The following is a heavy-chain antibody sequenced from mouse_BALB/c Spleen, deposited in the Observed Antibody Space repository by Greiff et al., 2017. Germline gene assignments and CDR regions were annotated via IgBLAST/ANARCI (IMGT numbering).Heavy chain of an antibody. Sequence: VQLQQSGPELVRPGASVKLSCKASGYIFITYWMNWVKQRPGQGLEWIGVINPGSGGTNYNEKFKGKATLTADKSSSTAYMQLSSLTSDDSAVYFCARWLLNAMDYWGQGTSVTVSS. CDR1: GYIFITYW. CDR3: ARWLLNAMDY. V-gene: IGHV1-54*01. D-gene: IGHD2-3*01. J-gene: IGHJ4*01. CDR2: INPGSGGT.